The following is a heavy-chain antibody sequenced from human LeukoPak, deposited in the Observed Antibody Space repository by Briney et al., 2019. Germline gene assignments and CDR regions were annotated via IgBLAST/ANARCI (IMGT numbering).Heavy chain of an antibody. CDR3: ARQNFVVVTAIRIFDY. CDR1: GGSISSYY. CDR2: IFYSGGT. Sequence: PSETLSLTCTVSGGSISSYYWSWIRQPPGKGLEWVGYIFYSGGTNYNPSLKSRVTISVDTSKNQFSLKLTSVTAADTAVYYCARQNFVVVTAIRIFDYWGQGTLVTVSS. J-gene: IGHJ4*02. D-gene: IGHD2-21*02. V-gene: IGHV4-59*08.